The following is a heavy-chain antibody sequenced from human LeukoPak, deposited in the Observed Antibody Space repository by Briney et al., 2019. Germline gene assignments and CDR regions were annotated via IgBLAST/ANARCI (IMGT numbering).Heavy chain of an antibody. CDR3: ARGSGWYGY. CDR2: IYHSGST. CDR1: GYSISSGYY. V-gene: IGHV4-38-2*02. Sequence: SETLSLTCTVSGYSISSGYYWGWIRQPPGKGLEWIGSIYHSGSTNYNPSLKSRVTISVDTSKNQFSLKLSSVTAADTAVYYCARGSGWYGYWGQGTLVTVSS. J-gene: IGHJ4*02. D-gene: IGHD6-19*01.